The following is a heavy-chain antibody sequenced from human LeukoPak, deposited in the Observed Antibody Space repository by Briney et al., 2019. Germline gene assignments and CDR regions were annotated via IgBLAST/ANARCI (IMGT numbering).Heavy chain of an antibody. CDR2: ISYDGSNK. CDR3: ASVFREGN. Sequence: GGSLRLSCAASGFTFSSYAMHWVRQAPGKGLEWVAVISYDGSNKYYADPVKGRFTISRDNSKNTLYLQMNSLRAEDTAVYYCASVFREGNWGQGTLVTVSS. CDR1: GFTFSSYA. J-gene: IGHJ4*02. V-gene: IGHV3-30*04. D-gene: IGHD2-21*01.